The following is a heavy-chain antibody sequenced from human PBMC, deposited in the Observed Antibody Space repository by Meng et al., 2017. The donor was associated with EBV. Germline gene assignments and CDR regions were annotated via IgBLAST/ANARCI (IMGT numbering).Heavy chain of an antibody. CDR3: ASESGRGYTPDY. D-gene: IGHD3-10*01. CDR2: FLPTLGAP. Sequence: GQLGQAAAEVEKPGSSWTASCKTSGGPFRNYAISWVRQAPGQGLEWLGGFLPTLGAPNYAQKFHGRVSITADESTSTHYMDLSSLRSEDTAVYYCASESGRGYTPDYWGQGTLVTVSS. CDR1: GGPFRNYA. J-gene: IGHJ4*02. V-gene: IGHV1-69*01.